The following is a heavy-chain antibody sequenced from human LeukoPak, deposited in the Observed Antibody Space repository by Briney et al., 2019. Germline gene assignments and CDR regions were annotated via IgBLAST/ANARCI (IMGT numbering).Heavy chain of an antibody. CDR2: INHSGST. CDR1: GGSFSGYY. CDR3: ARGLMVRGSTKDNWFDP. D-gene: IGHD3-10*01. Sequence: SETLSLTCAVYGGSFSGYYWSWIRQPPGKGLEWIGEINHSGSTNYNPSLKSRVTISVDTSKNQFSLKLSSVTAADTAVYYCARGLMVRGSTKDNWFDPWGQGTLVTVSS. V-gene: IGHV4-34*01. J-gene: IGHJ5*02.